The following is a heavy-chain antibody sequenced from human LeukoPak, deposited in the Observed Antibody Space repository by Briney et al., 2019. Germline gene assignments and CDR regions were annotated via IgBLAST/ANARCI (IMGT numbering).Heavy chain of an antibody. J-gene: IGHJ5*02. CDR3: ARDGSVTTGTTGVVWFDP. CDR2: INTNTGNP. CDR1: GYTFTGYY. V-gene: IGHV7-4-1*02. D-gene: IGHD1-1*01. Sequence: GASVKVSCKASGYTFTGYYMHWVRQAPGQGLEWMGWINTNTGNPTYAQGFTGRFVFSLDTSVSTAYLQISSLKAEDTAVYYCARDGSVTTGTTGVVWFDPWGQGTLVTVSS.